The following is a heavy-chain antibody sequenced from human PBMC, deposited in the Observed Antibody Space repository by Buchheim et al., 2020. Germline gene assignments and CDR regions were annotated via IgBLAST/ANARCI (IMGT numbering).Heavy chain of an antibody. Sequence: EVQVVESGGGLAQPGRSLRLSCTASGFTFGDHSISWFRQAPGKGLEWVGFIRSKPYGETTEYAASVSGRFTISRDDSKSIAYLQMNSLKTGDTAMYYCARGRKYENSGYYPTYFDCWGRGTL. CDR2: IRSKPYGETT. CDR3: ARGRKYENSGYYPTYFDC. D-gene: IGHD3-22*01. V-gene: IGHV3-49*03. CDR1: GFTFGDHS. J-gene: IGHJ4*02.